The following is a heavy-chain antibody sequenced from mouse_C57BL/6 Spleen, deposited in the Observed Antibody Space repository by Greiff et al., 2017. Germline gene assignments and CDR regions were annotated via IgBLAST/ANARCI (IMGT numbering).Heavy chain of an antibody. CDR2: ISSGGSYT. D-gene: IGHD2-12*01. CDR3: ARHYDDPYFDY. J-gene: IGHJ2*01. Sequence: EVQLVESGGDLVKPGGSLKLSCAASGFTFSSYGMSWVRQTPDKRLEWVATISSGGSYTYYPDSVKGRFTISRDNAKNTLYLQMSSLKSEDTAMYYCARHYDDPYFDYWGQGTTLTVSS. V-gene: IGHV5-6*01. CDR1: GFTFSSYG.